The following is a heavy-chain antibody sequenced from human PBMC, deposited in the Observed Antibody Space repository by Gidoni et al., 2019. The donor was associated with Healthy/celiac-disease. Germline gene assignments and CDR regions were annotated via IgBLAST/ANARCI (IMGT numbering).Heavy chain of an antibody. CDR3: ASPLVVVPAAICYQE. D-gene: IGHD2-2*01. Sequence: QGQLQQWGAGLLKPSETLSVTCAVVGGSFSGDYWSWIRQPPGKGLEWIGEINHSGSTNYHPSLKSRVTISVVTSKNQFSLKLSSVTAADTAVYYCASPLVVVPAAICYQEWGQGTLVTVSS. CDR1: GGSFSGDY. V-gene: IGHV4-34*01. J-gene: IGHJ4*02. CDR2: INHSGST.